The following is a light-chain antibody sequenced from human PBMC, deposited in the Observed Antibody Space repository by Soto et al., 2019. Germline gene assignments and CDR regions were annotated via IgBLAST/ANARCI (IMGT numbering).Light chain of an antibody. CDR1: QRISSW. Sequence: DIQMTQSPSTLYASVGDRVTITCRASQRISSWLAWYQQKPGKAPKLLIYKASSLESGVPSKLSGSGSGTEYTLTSSRLQHDYFATYYGQLFNSALGITFGQGTRLEIK. CDR3: QLFNSALGIT. V-gene: IGKV1-5*03. CDR2: KAS. J-gene: IGKJ5*01.